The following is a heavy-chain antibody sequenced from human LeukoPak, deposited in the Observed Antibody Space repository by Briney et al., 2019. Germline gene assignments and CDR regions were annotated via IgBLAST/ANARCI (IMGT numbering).Heavy chain of an antibody. CDR1: GYTFTGYY. V-gene: IGHV1-2*02. J-gene: IGHJ4*02. D-gene: IGHD1-26*01. Sequence: GASVTVSCKASGYTFTGYYMHWVRQAPGQGLEWMGWINPNSGGTNYAQKFQGRVTMTRDTSISTAYMELSRLRSDDTAVYYCARDVSGSYSADYWGQGTLVTVSS. CDR2: INPNSGGT. CDR3: ARDVSGSYSADY.